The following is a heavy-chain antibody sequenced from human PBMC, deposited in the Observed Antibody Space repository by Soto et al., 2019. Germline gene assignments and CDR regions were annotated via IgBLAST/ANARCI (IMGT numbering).Heavy chain of an antibody. J-gene: IGHJ2*01. CDR3: ARKVPGSTSRPDYWYFDL. V-gene: IGHV3-23*01. Sequence: EVQLLESGGGLVQPGGSLRLSCAGSGFTFINFAMNWVRQAPGKGLEWVSTISGGGDAAFFADSVRGRFTISRDNSKDTVTLQMNSLGVDDTAVYYCARKVPGSTSRPDYWYFDLWGRGTLFTVFS. CDR1: GFTFINFA. D-gene: IGHD3-10*01. CDR2: ISGGGDAA.